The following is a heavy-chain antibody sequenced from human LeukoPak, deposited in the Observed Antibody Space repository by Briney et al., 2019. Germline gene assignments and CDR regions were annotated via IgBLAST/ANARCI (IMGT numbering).Heavy chain of an antibody. D-gene: IGHD3-3*01. CDR3: ARDPSQFLEPHWLDP. CDR1: GFTFSTYS. J-gene: IGHJ5*02. V-gene: IGHV3-48*01. Sequence: GGSLRLSCAASGFTFSTYSMCWVRQAPGKGLEWVSYISSRSNTIYYANSVRGRFTISRDNAKNSLYLQMNSLRVEDTAVYYCARDPSQFLEPHWLDPWGQGALVTVSS. CDR2: ISSRSNTI.